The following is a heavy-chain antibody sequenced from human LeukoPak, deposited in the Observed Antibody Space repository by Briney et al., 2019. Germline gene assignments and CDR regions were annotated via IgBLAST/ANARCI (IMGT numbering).Heavy chain of an antibody. V-gene: IGHV3-23*01. CDR2: ISSSGGST. CDR3: AKDPIAVAGTGADY. Sequence: PGGSLRLSCAASGFTFSSYSMNWVRQAPGKGLEWVSAISSSGGSTYYADSVKGRFTISRDNSKNTLYVQMNSLRAEDTAVYYCAKDPIAVAGTGADYWGQGTLVTVSS. CDR1: GFTFSSYS. D-gene: IGHD6-19*01. J-gene: IGHJ4*02.